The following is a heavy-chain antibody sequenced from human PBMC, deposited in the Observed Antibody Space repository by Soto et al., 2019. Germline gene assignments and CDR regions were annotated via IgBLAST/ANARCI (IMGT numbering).Heavy chain of an antibody. Sequence: SVKVSCTASGGIFSNYAISWVRQAPGQGLEWMGGIIPIFGTPNYAQRFQGRVTITADESTNTAYMDLSSLTSEDSAVYYCAREYNWNSINYGMDVWGQGTTVTVSS. J-gene: IGHJ6*02. V-gene: IGHV1-69*13. CDR1: GGIFSNYA. CDR3: AREYNWNSINYGMDV. CDR2: IIPIFGTP. D-gene: IGHD1-7*01.